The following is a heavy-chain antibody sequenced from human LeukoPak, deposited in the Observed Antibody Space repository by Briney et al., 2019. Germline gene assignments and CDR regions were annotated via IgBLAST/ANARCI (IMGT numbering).Heavy chain of an antibody. CDR3: ASTGY. D-gene: IGHD1-14*01. CDR1: GVSISRSSYY. CDR2: IYYSGST. V-gene: IGHV4-39*01. Sequence: SETLSLTCSVSGVSISRSSYYWAWIRQPPGKGLEWIGSIYYSGSTYYNPSLKSRVTISVDTSKNQFSLKLNSVTAADTAVYYCASTGYWGQGTLVTVSP. J-gene: IGHJ4*02.